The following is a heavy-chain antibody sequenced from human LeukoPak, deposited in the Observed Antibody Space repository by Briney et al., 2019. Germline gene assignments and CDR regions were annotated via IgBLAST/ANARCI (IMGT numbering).Heavy chain of an antibody. V-gene: IGHV5-10-1*01. CDR1: GYSFTSYW. Sequence: GEALKISCKGSGYSFTSYWISWVRQMPGKGLEWMVRIDPSDSYTNYSPSFQGHVTISADKSISTAYLQWSSLKASDTAMYYCARQQVYSGGWAHPPNWFDPWGQGTLVTVSS. CDR2: IDPSDSYT. CDR3: ARQQVYSGGWAHPPNWFDP. J-gene: IGHJ5*02. D-gene: IGHD6-19*01.